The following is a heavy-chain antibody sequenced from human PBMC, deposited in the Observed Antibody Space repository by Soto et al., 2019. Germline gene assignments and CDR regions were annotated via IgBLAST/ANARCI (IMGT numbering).Heavy chain of an antibody. D-gene: IGHD2-21*02. CDR3: AKGQLAYCGGDCYRHAFDI. Sequence: EVQLLESGGGLVQPGRSLRLSCAASGFTFSSYAMSWVRQAPGKGLEWVSAISGSGGSTYYADSVKGRFTISRDNSKNTLYLQMNSLRAEDTAVYYCAKGQLAYCGGDCYRHAFDIWGQGTMVTVSS. CDR1: GFTFSSYA. J-gene: IGHJ3*02. V-gene: IGHV3-23*01. CDR2: ISGSGGST.